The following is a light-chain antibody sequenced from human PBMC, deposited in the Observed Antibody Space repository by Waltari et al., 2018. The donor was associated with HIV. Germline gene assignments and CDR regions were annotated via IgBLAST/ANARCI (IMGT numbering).Light chain of an antibody. Sequence: QSALTHPASVSGSPGPSITISCTATRSDVGGYNLVSWYQQHPGKAPKLMIHDVIKRPSGVSTRFSGSKSGNTASMTISGLQADDEADYYCCSYAGSSTWVFGGGTKLTVL. V-gene: IGLV2-23*02. CDR1: RSDVGGYNL. CDR3: CSYAGSSTWV. J-gene: IGLJ3*02. CDR2: DVI.